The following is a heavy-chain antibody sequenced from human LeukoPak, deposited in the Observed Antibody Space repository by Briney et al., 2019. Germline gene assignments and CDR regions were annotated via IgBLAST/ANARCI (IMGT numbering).Heavy chain of an antibody. Sequence: SETLSLTCTVSGGSISSSSYYWGWIRQPPGKGLEWIGSIYYSGSTYYNPSLKSRVTISVDTSKNQFSLKLSSVTAADTAVYYCVRCHCSGGSCYSGYYYMDVWGKGTTVTVSS. J-gene: IGHJ6*03. CDR2: IYYSGST. V-gene: IGHV4-39*01. CDR1: GGSISSSSYY. D-gene: IGHD2-15*01. CDR3: VRCHCSGGSCYSGYYYMDV.